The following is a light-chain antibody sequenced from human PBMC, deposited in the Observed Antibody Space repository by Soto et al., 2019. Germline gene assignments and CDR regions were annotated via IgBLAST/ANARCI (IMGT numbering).Light chain of an antibody. Sequence: DIQLTQSPSSLSASLGDSITITCRASETISTFLNWYQVQPGKAPRLLVYGASYLQDGVPVRFMASGSGTPFTLTIDNLQREDLASYFCQQFFSAVLTFGGGTRVDI. CDR3: QQFFSAVLT. V-gene: IGKV1-39*01. J-gene: IGKJ4*01. CDR1: ETISTF. CDR2: GAS.